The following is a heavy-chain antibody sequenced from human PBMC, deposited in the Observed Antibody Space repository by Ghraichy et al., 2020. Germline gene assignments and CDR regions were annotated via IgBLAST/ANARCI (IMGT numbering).Heavy chain of an antibody. Sequence: LALTCAASGFNFTASWMNWVRQAPGEGLEWVAGIKQDGSEKYHVDSVKGRFTISRDNAKNSPYLQMNSLRVEDAAVYYCSRDRAYKSFDYWGQGILVSVSS. CDR2: IKQDGSEK. CDR3: SRDRAYKSFDY. CDR1: GFNFTASW. J-gene: IGHJ4*02. D-gene: IGHD5-24*01. V-gene: IGHV3-7*03.